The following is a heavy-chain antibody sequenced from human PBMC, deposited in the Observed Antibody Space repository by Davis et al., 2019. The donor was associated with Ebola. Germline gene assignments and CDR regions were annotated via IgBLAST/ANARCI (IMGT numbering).Heavy chain of an antibody. CDR3: ASLRAETTVTADFYYGMDV. CDR1: GGSISSSSYY. Sequence: SETLSLTCTVSGGSISSSSYYWGWIRQPPGKGLEWIVSIYYSGSTYYNPSLKSRVTISVDTSKNQFSLKLSSVTAADTAVYYCASLRAETTVTADFYYGMDVWGQGTTVTVSS. CDR2: IYYSGST. V-gene: IGHV4-39*01. D-gene: IGHD4-17*01. J-gene: IGHJ6*02.